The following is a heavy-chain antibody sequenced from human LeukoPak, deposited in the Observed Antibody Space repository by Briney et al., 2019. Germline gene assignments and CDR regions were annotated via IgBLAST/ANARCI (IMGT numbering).Heavy chain of an antibody. J-gene: IGHJ4*02. D-gene: IGHD4-23*01. V-gene: IGHV3-21*01. CDR3: ARDLDYGGNSGFDY. Sequence: GGSLRLSCAASGFTFSSYSMNWVREAPGKGLEWVSSNSSSSSYIYYADSVKGRFTISRDNAKNSLYLQMNSLRAEDTAVYYCARDLDYGGNSGFDYWGQGTLVTVS. CDR1: GFTFSSYS. CDR2: NSSSSSYI.